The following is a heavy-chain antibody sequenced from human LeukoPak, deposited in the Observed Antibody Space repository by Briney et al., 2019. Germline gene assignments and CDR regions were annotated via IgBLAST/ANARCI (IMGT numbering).Heavy chain of an antibody. Sequence: SGPTLVNPTQTLTLTCTFSGFSLNASGVCVSWIRQPPGKALEWLAHIDWDDDTYYSTSLNTRLTISKDTSKNQVVLTMTNMDPVDTATYYCARMNRGNYFDYWGQGTLVTVSS. CDR3: ARMNRGNYFDY. J-gene: IGHJ4*02. CDR2: IDWDDDT. V-gene: IGHV2-70*01. CDR1: GFSLNASGVC. D-gene: IGHD7-27*01.